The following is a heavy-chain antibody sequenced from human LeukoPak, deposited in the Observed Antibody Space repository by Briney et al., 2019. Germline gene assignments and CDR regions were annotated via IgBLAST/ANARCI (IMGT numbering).Heavy chain of an antibody. J-gene: IGHJ4*02. CDR2: IYTSEST. V-gene: IGHV4-4*07. Sequence: SETLSLTCTVSGGSISSYYWSWIRQPAGKGLEWIGRIYTSESTNYNPSLKSRVTMSVDTSKNQFSLKLSSVTAADTAVYYCARGGGGYCGGECFIDYWGQGTLVTVSS. D-gene: IGHD2-21*01. CDR3: ARGGGGYCGGECFIDY. CDR1: GGSISSYY.